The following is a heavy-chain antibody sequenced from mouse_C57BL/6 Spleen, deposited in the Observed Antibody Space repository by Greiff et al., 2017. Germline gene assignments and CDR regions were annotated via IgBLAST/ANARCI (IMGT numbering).Heavy chain of an antibody. V-gene: IGHV1-59*01. CDR2: IDPSDSYT. CDR1: GYTFTSYW. D-gene: IGHD2-5*01. CDR3: ARDLYYSNWYVEV. J-gene: IGHJ1*03. Sequence: QVQLQQPGAELVRPGTSVKLSCKASGYTFTSYWMHWVKQRPGQGLEWIGVIDPSDSYTNYNQKFKGKATLTVDTSSSTAYMQLSSLTSEDSAVYYSARDLYYSNWYVEVWGTGTTVTVSS.